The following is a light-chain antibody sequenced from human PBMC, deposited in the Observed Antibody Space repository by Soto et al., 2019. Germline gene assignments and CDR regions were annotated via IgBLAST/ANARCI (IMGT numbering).Light chain of an antibody. CDR3: QQFNNWPSLT. V-gene: IGKV3-15*01. CDR1: QSVGSN. Sequence: EIVMTQSPATLSVSPGEGATLSCRASQSVGSNLAWYQQKPGQAPRLLIYAASTMATGIPARFSGSGSGTELTLTISSLQSEDFAVYYCQQFNNWPSLTFGGGTKVEL. CDR2: AAS. J-gene: IGKJ4*02.